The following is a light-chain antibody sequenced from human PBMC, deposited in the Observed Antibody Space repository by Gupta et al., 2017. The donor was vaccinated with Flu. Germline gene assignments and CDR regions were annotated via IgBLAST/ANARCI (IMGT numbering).Light chain of an antibody. V-gene: IGKV3D-11*02. Sequence: EIVLTQSPATLSLSPGERATLSCRASQSVSDSLAWYQQKPGQAPRLLIYDTFKRANDIPARFSGSGDGTDFSLTISSLEPEDFAVYYCQQRSNWHPKYTFGQGTKMEIK. J-gene: IGKJ2*01. CDR3: QQRSNWHPKYT. CDR1: QSVSDS. CDR2: DTF.